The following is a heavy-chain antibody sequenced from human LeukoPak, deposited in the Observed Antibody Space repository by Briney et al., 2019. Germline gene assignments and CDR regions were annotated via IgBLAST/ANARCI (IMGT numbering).Heavy chain of an antibody. CDR1: GFTFSNKY. J-gene: IGHJ3*02. CDR3: AREMYCSGGSCYGDAFDI. CDR2: IYSGGST. D-gene: IGHD2-15*01. Sequence: GGSLRLSCAASGFTFSNKYMSWFRQAPGRGLEWVSVIYSGGSTYYADSVKGRFSISRDKSKNTLYLQMNSLRAEDTALYYCAREMYCSGGSCYGDAFDIWGQGTMVTVSS. V-gene: IGHV3-66*01.